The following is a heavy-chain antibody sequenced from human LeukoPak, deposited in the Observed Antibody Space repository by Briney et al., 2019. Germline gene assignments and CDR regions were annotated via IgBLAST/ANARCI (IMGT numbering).Heavy chain of an antibody. CDR3: ARARPHYYGSGSYYTDAFDI. D-gene: IGHD3-10*01. CDR2: IYYSGST. J-gene: IGHJ3*02. Sequence: SETLSLTCTVTGGSISSGDYYWSWIRQPPGKGLEWIGYIYYSGSTHYNPSLKSRSRITISVNTSKNQFSLKLSSVTAADTAVYYCARARPHYYGSGSYYTDAFDIWGQGTMVTVSS. V-gene: IGHV4-30-4*02. CDR1: GGSISSGDYY.